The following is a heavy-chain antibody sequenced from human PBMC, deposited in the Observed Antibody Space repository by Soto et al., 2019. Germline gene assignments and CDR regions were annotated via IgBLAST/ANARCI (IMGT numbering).Heavy chain of an antibody. V-gene: IGHV3-23*01. D-gene: IGHD3-16*02. CDR2: ISGSGGST. Sequence: GGSLRLSCAASGFTFSSYAMSWVRQAPGKGLEWVSAISGSGGSTYYADSVKGRFTISRDNSKNTLYLQMNSLRAEDTAVYYCAKEGYDYIWGSYRFDAFDIWGEGIMVTVS. J-gene: IGHJ3*02. CDR3: AKEGYDYIWGSYRFDAFDI. CDR1: GFTFSSYA.